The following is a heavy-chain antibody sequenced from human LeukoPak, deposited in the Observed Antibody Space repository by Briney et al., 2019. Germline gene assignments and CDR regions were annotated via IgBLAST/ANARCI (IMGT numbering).Heavy chain of an antibody. J-gene: IGHJ6*02. CDR3: AKVGYYDFWSGYFYGMDV. Sequence: GGSLRLSCAASGFTFNSYAMSWVRQAPGKGLEWVSAISGSGGSTYYADSVKGRFTISRDNSKNTLYLQMNSLRAEDTAVYYCAKVGYYDFWSGYFYGMDVWGQGTTVTVSS. CDR2: ISGSGGST. D-gene: IGHD3-3*01. V-gene: IGHV3-23*01. CDR1: GFTFNSYA.